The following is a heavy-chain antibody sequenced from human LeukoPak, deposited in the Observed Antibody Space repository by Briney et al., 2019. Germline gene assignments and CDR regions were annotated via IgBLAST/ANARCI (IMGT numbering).Heavy chain of an antibody. J-gene: IGHJ5*02. Sequence: GRSLRLSCVVSGFNSEDHAMHWVRQAPGKGLEWVSGIYWSSSGTGYADSVKGRFTVSRDSAKNSLYLQMNSLRPEDTAVYYCARDPPLWFGEPRFDPWGQGTLVTVSS. D-gene: IGHD3-10*01. CDR2: IYWSSSGT. V-gene: IGHV3-9*02. CDR1: GFNSEDHA. CDR3: ARDPPLWFGEPRFDP.